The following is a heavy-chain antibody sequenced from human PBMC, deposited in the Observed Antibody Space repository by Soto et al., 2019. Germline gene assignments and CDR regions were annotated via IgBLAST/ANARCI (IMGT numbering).Heavy chain of an antibody. D-gene: IGHD2-2*01. J-gene: IGHJ4*02. CDR2: MNPNSGNT. Sequence: QVQLVQSGAEVKKPGASVKVSCKTSGYTFTTYHINWVRQAAGQGLEWMGWMNPNSGNTGLVQKFQGRLTMTRNTSITTAYMELSSLISEDPAIYYCARGRRFCSSTSGSYYFDFWGQGTLVTVSS. CDR3: ARGRRFCSSTSGSYYFDF. CDR1: GYTFTTYH. V-gene: IGHV1-8*01.